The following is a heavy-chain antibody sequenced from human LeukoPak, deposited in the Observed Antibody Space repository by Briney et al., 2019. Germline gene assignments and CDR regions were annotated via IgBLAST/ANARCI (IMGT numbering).Heavy chain of an antibody. Sequence: GGSLRLSCAASGFTFSSYAMSWVRQAPGKGLEWVSAISGSGGGTYYADSVKGRFTISRDNSKNTLYLQMNSLRAEDTAVYYCATFYSNYANFDYWGQGTLVTVSS. CDR1: GFTFSSYA. J-gene: IGHJ4*02. D-gene: IGHD4-11*01. CDR3: ATFYSNYANFDY. CDR2: ISGSGGGT. V-gene: IGHV3-23*01.